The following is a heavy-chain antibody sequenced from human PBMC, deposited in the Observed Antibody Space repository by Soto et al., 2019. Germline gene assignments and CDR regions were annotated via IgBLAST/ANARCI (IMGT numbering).Heavy chain of an antibody. D-gene: IGHD3-3*01. CDR1: GYTFTGYY. V-gene: IGHV1-69*06. CDR3: AIRTIFGLPGYYYYGMDV. Sequence: SVKVSCKAAGYTFTGYYMHWVRQAPGQGLEWMGWINPIFGTANYAQKFQGRVTITADKSTSTAYMELSSLRSEDTAVYYCAIRTIFGLPGYYYYGMDVWGQGTTVTVSS. CDR2: INPIFGTA. J-gene: IGHJ6*02.